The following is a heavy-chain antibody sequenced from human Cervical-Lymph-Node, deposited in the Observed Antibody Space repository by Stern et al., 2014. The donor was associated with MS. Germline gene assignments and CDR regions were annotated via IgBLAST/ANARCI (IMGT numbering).Heavy chain of an antibody. V-gene: IGHV1-2*06. CDR2: INGHTGDT. D-gene: IGHD4-17*01. CDR3: AREGRSTVTTAAAY. J-gene: IGHJ4*02. CDR1: GYTFSAYY. Sequence: QVQLMQSGTEVKKPGASVKVSCKASGYTFSAYYVHWVRQAPGQGLEWMGRINGHTGDTNYAQKSQGRVTMDRDPSISTAYLELASLRSDDTAVYYCAREGRSTVTTAAAYWGQGTLVTVSS.